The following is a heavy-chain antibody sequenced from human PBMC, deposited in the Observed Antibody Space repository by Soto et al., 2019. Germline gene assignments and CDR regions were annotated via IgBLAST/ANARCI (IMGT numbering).Heavy chain of an antibody. V-gene: IGHV1-2*02. D-gene: IGHD6-19*01. CDR3: ARDGVAAGNINFDY. CDR1: GYVFTGFY. Sequence: ASVKVSCKASGYVFTGFYLHWVRQAPGQGLEWMGWIFPNSGATNYAQKFQGRVTLTRDTSLSTGYMDLTRLTSDDTALCYCARDGVAAGNINFDYWGQGTLVTVSS. J-gene: IGHJ4*01. CDR2: IFPNSGAT.